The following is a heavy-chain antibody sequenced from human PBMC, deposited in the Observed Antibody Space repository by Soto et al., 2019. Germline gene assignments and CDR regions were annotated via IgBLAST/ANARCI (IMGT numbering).Heavy chain of an antibody. V-gene: IGHV4-61*01. J-gene: IGHJ4*02. D-gene: IGHD2-2*01. CDR2: IYYSGST. CDR1: GGSVSSGSYY. Sequence: SETLSLTCTVSGGSVSSGSYYWSWIRQPPGKGLEWIGYIYYSGSTNYNPSLKSRVTISVDTSKNQFSLKLSSVTAADTAVYYCARDTPGYDYFDYWGQGTLVTVSS. CDR3: ARDTPGYDYFDY.